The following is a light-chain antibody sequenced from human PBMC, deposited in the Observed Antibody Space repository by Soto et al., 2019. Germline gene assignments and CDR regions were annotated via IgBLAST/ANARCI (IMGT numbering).Light chain of an antibody. CDR1: NIGSES. Sequence: SYELTQPPSVSVAPGQTASITCGGNNIGSESVHWYQQRPGQAPVLVVYEDSDRPSGIPERFSGSSSGNTATLTISRVEAGDEAVYYCHLCERTSHHVVFGGGTKLTVL. CDR2: EDS. CDR3: HLCERTSHHVV. J-gene: IGLJ3*02. V-gene: IGLV3-21*02.